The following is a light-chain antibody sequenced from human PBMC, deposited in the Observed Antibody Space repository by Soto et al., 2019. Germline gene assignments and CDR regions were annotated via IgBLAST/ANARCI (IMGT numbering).Light chain of an antibody. CDR2: GAS. V-gene: IGKV3-20*01. CDR1: QSVSSSY. Sequence: EIALTQSPGTLSLSPGEIATLSCRASQSVSSSYLAWYQQKPGQAPRLLIYGASSSATGIPDRFSGSGSGRDFTLTISRLEPEDLAVYYCQPYGSSQTFGEGTKVEIK. CDR3: QPYGSSQT. J-gene: IGKJ1*01.